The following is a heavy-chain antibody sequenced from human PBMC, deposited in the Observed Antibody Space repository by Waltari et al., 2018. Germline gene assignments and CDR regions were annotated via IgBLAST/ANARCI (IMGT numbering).Heavy chain of an antibody. CDR3: ARGGSPWGSSRRFAS. Sequence: QVQLQQWGAGLLKPSETLSLTCAVNGGSFSGSFWSWIRQFPGRGLEWIGEMNHSGSYNYSPSLKSRVTLSVDTSNNQFSLRLTSVTAADTAVYYCARGGSPWGSSRRFASWCQGTLVTVSS. D-gene: IGHD7-27*01. J-gene: IGHJ4*02. V-gene: IGHV4-34*01. CDR2: MNHSGSY. CDR1: GGSFSGSF.